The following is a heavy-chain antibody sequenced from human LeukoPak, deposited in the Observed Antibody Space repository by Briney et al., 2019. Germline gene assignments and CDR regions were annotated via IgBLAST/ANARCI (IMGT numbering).Heavy chain of an antibody. V-gene: IGHV1-69*06. CDR2: IIPIFGTA. CDR1: GGTFSSYA. J-gene: IGHJ4*02. D-gene: IGHD3-10*01. CDR3: ANLRGGFGEGYYFDY. Sequence: SVKVSCKASGGTFSSYAVSWVRQAPGQGLEWMGGIIPIFGTANYAQKFQGRVTITADKSTSTAYMELSSLRSEDTAVYYCANLRGGFGEGYYFDYWGQGTLVTVSS.